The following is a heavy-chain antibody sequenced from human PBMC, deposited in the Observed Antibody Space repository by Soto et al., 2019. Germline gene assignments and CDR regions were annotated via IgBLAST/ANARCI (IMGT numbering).Heavy chain of an antibody. Sequence: PSETLSLTYTVSGGSISSYYWSWIRQPPGKGLEWIGYIYYSGSTNYNPSLKSRVTISVDTSKNQFSLKLSSVTAADTAVYYCAIFLPLGGWVGGCLTGLDLLDQGPLVPGSS. D-gene: IGHD1-26*01. J-gene: IGHJ5*02. CDR2: IYYSGST. V-gene: IGHV4-59*01. CDR3: AIFLPLGGWVGGCLTGLDL. CDR1: GGSISSYY.